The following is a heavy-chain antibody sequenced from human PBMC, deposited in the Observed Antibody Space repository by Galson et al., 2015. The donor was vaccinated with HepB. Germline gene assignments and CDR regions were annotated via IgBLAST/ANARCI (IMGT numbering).Heavy chain of an antibody. CDR1: GFTFDDYT. J-gene: IGHJ4*02. V-gene: IGHV3-43*01. Sequence: SLRLSCAASGFTFDDYTMHWVRQAPGKGLEWVSLITWGGGTTYYADSVKGRFTISRDNSKNSLYLQMNSLRTEDAAFYYCAKDSGGVNTVTTRGFDYWGQGTLVTVSS. D-gene: IGHD4-11*01. CDR3: AKDSGGVNTVTTRGFDY. CDR2: ITWGGGTT.